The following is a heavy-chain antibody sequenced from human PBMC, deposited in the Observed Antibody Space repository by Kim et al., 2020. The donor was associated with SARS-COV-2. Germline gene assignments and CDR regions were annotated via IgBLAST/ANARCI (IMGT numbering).Heavy chain of an antibody. CDR1: GGSFSGYY. CDR3: ARVPTPPYCSSTSCRRRPTNYYYYYMDV. Sequence: SETLSLTCAVYGGSFSGYYWSWIRQPPGKGLEWIWEINHSGSTNYNPSLKSRVTISVDTSKNQFSLKLSSVTAADTAVYYCARVPTPPYCSSTSCRRRPTNYYYYYMDVWGKGTTVTVTS. V-gene: IGHV4-34*01. CDR2: INHSGST. J-gene: IGHJ6*03. D-gene: IGHD2-2*01.